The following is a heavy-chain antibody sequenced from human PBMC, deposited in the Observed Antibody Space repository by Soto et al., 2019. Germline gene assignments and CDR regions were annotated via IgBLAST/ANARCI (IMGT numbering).Heavy chain of an antibody. J-gene: IGHJ4*02. CDR1: GFTFSSYA. V-gene: IGHV3-30-3*01. D-gene: IGHD3-22*01. Sequence: VQLVESGGGVVQPGRSLRLSCAASGFTFSSYAMHWVRQAPGKGLEWVAVISYDGSNKYYADSVKGRFTISRDNSKNTLYLQMNSLRAEDTAVYYCARDSGMIVVVHFDYWGQGTLVTVSS. CDR2: ISYDGSNK. CDR3: ARDSGMIVVVHFDY.